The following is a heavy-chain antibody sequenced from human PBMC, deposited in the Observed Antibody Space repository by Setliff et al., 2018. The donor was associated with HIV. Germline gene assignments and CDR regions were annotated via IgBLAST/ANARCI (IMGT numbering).Heavy chain of an antibody. CDR1: GGTSNKYA. J-gene: IGHJ4*02. V-gene: IGHV7-4-1*02. CDR3: ARVGSYWSTFDY. D-gene: IGHD1-26*01. CDR2: INTETGNP. Sequence: GASVKVSCKASGGTSNKYAINWVRQAPGQGLEWMGWINTETGNPMYAQGFTGRFVFSLDTSVSTAYLQINSLKTEDTAMYYCARVGSYWSTFDYWGQGALVTVSS.